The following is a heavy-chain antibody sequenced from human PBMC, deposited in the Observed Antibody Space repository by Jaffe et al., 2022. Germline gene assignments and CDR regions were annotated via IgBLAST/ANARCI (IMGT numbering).Heavy chain of an antibody. CDR1: GFTFGDYA. CDR3: TRGVGDSYYYYMDV. CDR2: IRSKAYGGTT. D-gene: IGHD3-16*01. Sequence: EVQLVESGGGLVQPGRSLRLSCTASGFTFGDYAMSWVRQAPGKGLEWVGFIRSKAYGGTTEYAASVKGRFTISRDDSKSIAYLQMNSLKTEDTAVYYCTRGVGDSYYYYMDVWGKGTTVTVSS. V-gene: IGHV3-49*04. J-gene: IGHJ6*03.